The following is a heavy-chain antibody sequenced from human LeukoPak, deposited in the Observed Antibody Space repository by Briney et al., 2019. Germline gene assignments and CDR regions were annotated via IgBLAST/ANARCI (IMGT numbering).Heavy chain of an antibody. CDR2: ISSSDDTV. CDR3: ARGGRGYSYRYWYFDL. V-gene: IGHV3-48*03. Sequence: GGSLRLSCAASGFPFSTFEMSWVRQAPGKGLEWISYISSSDDTVYYAGSVKGRFIVSRDNAQNSLSLQMNDLRAEDTAVYSCARGGRGYSYRYWYFDLWGRGTLVTVSS. D-gene: IGHD5-18*01. J-gene: IGHJ2*01. CDR1: GFPFSTFE.